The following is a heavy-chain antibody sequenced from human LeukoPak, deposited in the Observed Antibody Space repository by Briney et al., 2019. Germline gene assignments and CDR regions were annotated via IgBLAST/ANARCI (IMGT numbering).Heavy chain of an antibody. V-gene: IGHV4-38-2*02. CDR1: GYSISSGYY. CDR3: ARPQGYNWFDP. Sequence: SETLSLTCTVSGYSISSGYYWGWIRQPPGKGLEWIGSIYHSGSTYYNPSLKSRVTISVDTSKNQFSLKLSSVTAADTAVYYCARPQGYNWFDPWGQGTLVTVSS. J-gene: IGHJ5*02. CDR2: IYHSGST.